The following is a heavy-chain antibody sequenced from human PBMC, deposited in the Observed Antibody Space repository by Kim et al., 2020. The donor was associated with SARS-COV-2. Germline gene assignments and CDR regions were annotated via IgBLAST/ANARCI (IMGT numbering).Heavy chain of an antibody. Sequence: GGSLRLSCAASGFTFSSYGMHWVRQAPGKGLEWVAVIWYDGSNKYYADSVKGRFTISRDNSKNTLYLQMNSLRAEDTAVYYCAREVESYGTLDAFDIWGQGTMVTVSS. V-gene: IGHV3-33*01. J-gene: IGHJ3*02. CDR1: GFTFSSYG. CDR3: AREVESYGTLDAFDI. D-gene: IGHD5-18*01. CDR2: IWYDGSNK.